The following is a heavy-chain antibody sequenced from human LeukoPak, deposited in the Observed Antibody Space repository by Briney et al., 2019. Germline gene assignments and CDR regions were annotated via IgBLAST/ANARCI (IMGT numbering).Heavy chain of an antibody. J-gene: IGHJ6*03. D-gene: IGHD3-3*01. CDR2: MNPNSGNA. CDR1: GYTFTSYD. V-gene: IGHV1-8*03. CDR3: ARGPRFWSGYYTPSYYYYYMDV. Sequence: ASVKVSCKASGYTFTSYDINWVRQATGQGLEWMGWMNPNSGNAGYAQKFQGRVTITRNTSISTAYMELSSLRSEDTAVYYCARGPRFWSGYYTPSYYYYYMDVWGKGTTVTVSS.